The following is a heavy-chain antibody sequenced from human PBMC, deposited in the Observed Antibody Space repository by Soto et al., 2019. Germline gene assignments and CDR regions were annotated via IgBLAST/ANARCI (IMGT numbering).Heavy chain of an antibody. J-gene: IGHJ4*02. V-gene: IGHV3-74*03. Sequence: PGESLILSCAASGFTFSGYWMHWVRQAPGKGLEWVSRITSDGSGTAYADSVKGRFSISRDKAKNTVYLQTDSLRVEDTAVYYCVRNAIFGRGVPDEYWGQGTPVTVSS. CDR3: VRNAIFGRGVPDEY. D-gene: IGHD3-10*01. CDR2: ITSDGSGT. CDR1: GFTFSGYW.